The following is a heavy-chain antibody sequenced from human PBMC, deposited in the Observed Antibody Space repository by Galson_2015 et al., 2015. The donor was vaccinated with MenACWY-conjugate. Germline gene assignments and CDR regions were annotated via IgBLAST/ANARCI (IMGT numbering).Heavy chain of an antibody. CDR3: ARDTRGHFDY. J-gene: IGHJ4*02. CDR2: IKQDGREK. Sequence: SLRLSCAVSGFAFSSYWMSWVRQAPGKGLEWVANIKQDGREKNYVDSVKGRFTISRDNADNSVYLQMDSLRVEDTAVYYCARDTRGHFDYWGQGTLVTFS. V-gene: IGHV3-7*03. CDR1: GFAFSSYW.